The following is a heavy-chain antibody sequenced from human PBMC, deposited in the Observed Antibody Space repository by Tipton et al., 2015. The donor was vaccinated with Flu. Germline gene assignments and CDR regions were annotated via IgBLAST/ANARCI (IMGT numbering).Heavy chain of an antibody. J-gene: IGHJ5*02. CDR2: IYHSGDI. CDR1: GASISSSY. Sequence: TLPLTCTVSGASISSSYWSWVRQPPGKGLECIGYIYHSGDINYNPSLKSRVTISMDTSKNQFSLKLTSVTAADTAVYYCARYARVLDPWGQGTLVTVSS. D-gene: IGHD4/OR15-4a*01. CDR3: ARYARVLDP. V-gene: IGHV4-59*08.